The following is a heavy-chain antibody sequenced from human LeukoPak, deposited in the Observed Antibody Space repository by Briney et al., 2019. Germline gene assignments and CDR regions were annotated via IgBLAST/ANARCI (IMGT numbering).Heavy chain of an antibody. CDR1: EFTFSSYS. CDR3: ASTLHGRIAAAGTWEIDY. Sequence: PGGSLRLSCAASEFTFSSYSMNWVRQAPGKGLEWVSSISSSSSYIYYADSVKGRFTISRDNAKNSLYLQMNSLRAEDTAVYYCASTLHGRIAAAGTWEIDYWGQGTLVTVSS. D-gene: IGHD6-13*01. V-gene: IGHV3-21*01. CDR2: ISSSSSYI. J-gene: IGHJ4*02.